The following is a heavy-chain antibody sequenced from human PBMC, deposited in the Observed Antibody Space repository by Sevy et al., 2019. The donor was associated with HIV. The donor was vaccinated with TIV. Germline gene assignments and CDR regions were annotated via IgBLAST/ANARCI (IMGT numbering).Heavy chain of an antibody. CDR2: ISYDGSNK. CDR1: GFTFSSYA. Sequence: GGSLRLSCAASGFTFSSYAMHWVRQAPGMGLEWVAVISYDGSNKYYADSVKGRFTISRDNSKNTLYLQMNSLRAEDTAVYYCARTTSGYYYYYMDVWGKRTTVTVSS. V-gene: IGHV3-30-3*01. J-gene: IGHJ6*03. D-gene: IGHD2-2*01. CDR3: ARTTSGYYYYYMDV.